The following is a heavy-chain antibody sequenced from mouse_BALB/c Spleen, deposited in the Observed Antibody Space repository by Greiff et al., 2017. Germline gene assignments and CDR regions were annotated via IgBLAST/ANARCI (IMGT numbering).Heavy chain of an antibody. V-gene: IGHV5-6-4*01. CDR2: ISSGGSYT. Sequence: EVQLVESGGGLVKPGGSLKLSCAASGFTFSSYTMSWVRQTPEKRLEWVATISSGGSYTYYPDSVKGRFTISRDNAKNTLYLQMSSLKSEDTAMYYCTREREYAMDYWGQGTSVTVSS. CDR1: GFTFSSYT. J-gene: IGHJ4*01. CDR3: TREREYAMDY.